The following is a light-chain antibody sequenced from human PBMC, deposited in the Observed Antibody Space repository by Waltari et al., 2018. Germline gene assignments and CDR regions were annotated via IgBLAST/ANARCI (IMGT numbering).Light chain of an antibody. J-gene: IGKJ2*01. CDR1: QSVVFSSNNKNY. V-gene: IGKV4-1*01. CDR2: WAS. CDR3: QQCYTFPYT. Sequence: DIVLTQSPDSLAVSLGERATINCQSSQSVVFSSNNKNYLAWYQQKPGQHPKLLITWASTRESGVPDRFSGSGSETDFTLTISSLQAEDVAVYYCQQCYTFPYTFGQGTKLEIK.